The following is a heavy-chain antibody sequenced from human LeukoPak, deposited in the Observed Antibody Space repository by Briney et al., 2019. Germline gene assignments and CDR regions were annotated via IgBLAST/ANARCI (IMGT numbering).Heavy chain of an antibody. Sequence: GASVKVSCKASGGTFSSYAISWVRQAPGQGLEWMGRINPNSGGTNYAQKFQGRVTMTRDTSISTAYMELSRLRPDDTAVYYCARDIRLDGRYYYYYMDVWGKGTTVTVSS. V-gene: IGHV1-2*06. CDR3: ARDIRLDGRYYYYYMDV. D-gene: IGHD6-19*01. CDR1: GGTFSSYA. CDR2: INPNSGGT. J-gene: IGHJ6*03.